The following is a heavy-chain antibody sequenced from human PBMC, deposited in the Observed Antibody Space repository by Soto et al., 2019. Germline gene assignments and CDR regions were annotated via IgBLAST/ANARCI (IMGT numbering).Heavy chain of an antibody. V-gene: IGHV4-39*01. J-gene: IGHJ3*02. Sequence: PSETLSLTCTVSGGSISSSRYYWGWIRQPPGKGLEWIGSIYYSGSTYYNPSLKSRVTISVDTSKNQFSLKLSSVTAADTAVYYCARAKYSYGYVHAFDIWGQGTMVTVSS. CDR1: GGSISSSRYY. D-gene: IGHD5-18*01. CDR3: ARAKYSYGYVHAFDI. CDR2: IYYSGST.